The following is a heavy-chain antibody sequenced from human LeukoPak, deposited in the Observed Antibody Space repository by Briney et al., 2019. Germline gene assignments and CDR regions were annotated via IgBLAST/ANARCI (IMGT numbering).Heavy chain of an antibody. V-gene: IGHV5-51*01. CDR3: ARGSGDGRFQNRPCDY. Sequence: AESLMISCTGSGYFFTTYWITWVRQMPGKGVEWMGIFYPGDYDIRYSPSFRGQVTMSVDKSISTAYLQWRSLKASDTAMYYCARGSGDGRFQNRPCDYWGQGTLVTVSS. CDR2: FYPGDYDI. CDR1: GYFFTTYW. J-gene: IGHJ4*02. D-gene: IGHD2-21*01.